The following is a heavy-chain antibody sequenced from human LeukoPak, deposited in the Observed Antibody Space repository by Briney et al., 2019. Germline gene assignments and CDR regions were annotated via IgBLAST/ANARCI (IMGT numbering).Heavy chain of an antibody. Sequence: ASVKVSCKASGYTFTSYDINWVRQATGQGLEWMGWINPNSGGTNYAQKFQGRVTMTRDTSISTAYMELSRLRSDDTAVYYCARGALRWLQFNDYWGQGTLVTVSS. D-gene: IGHD5-24*01. J-gene: IGHJ4*02. CDR2: INPNSGGT. V-gene: IGHV1-2*02. CDR1: GYTFTSYD. CDR3: ARGALRWLQFNDY.